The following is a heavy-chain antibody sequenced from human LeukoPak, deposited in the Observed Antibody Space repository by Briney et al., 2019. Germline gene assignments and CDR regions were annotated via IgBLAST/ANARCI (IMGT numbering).Heavy chain of an antibody. CDR2: IYHSGST. CDR3: ARGRRYYDILTGPSWWFDP. V-gene: IGHV4-38-2*02. Sequence: PSETLSLTCTVFGYSISSGYYWGWIRQPPGKGLEWIGSIYHSGSTYYNPSLKSRVTISVDTSKNQFSLKLSSVTAADTAVYYCARGRRYYDILTGPSWWFDPWGQGTLVTVSS. CDR1: GYSISSGYY. D-gene: IGHD3-9*01. J-gene: IGHJ5*02.